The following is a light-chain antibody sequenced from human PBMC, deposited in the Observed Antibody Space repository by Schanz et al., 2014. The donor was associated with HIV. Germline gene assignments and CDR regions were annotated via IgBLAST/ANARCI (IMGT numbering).Light chain of an antibody. CDR3: QQYGSSPST. CDR1: QTVSSNS. CDR2: SAS. J-gene: IGKJ2*01. Sequence: ETVLTQSPVILSLSPGERATLSCRASQTVSSNSLGWYQQKRGQVPRLLIYSASRRANGIPDRFSGSGSGTDFTLTISRLEPEDFAVYYCQQYGSSPSTFGQGTKLEF. V-gene: IGKV3-20*01.